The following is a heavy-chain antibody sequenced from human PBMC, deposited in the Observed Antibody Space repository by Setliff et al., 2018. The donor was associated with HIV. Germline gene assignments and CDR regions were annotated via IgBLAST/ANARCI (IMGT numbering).Heavy chain of an antibody. CDR3: ARTWGAGVTGYWFEP. D-gene: IGHD3-9*01. Sequence: ASVKVSCKASGYTFTKFDINWVRQATGQGLEWMGWMNPNSGNTGFAQKFQGRVTMTRNTSISTAHMELRSLRSEDTAVYFCARTWGAGVTGYWFEPWGQGTRVTVSS. J-gene: IGHJ5*02. CDR2: MNPNSGNT. CDR1: GYTFTKFD. V-gene: IGHV1-8*01.